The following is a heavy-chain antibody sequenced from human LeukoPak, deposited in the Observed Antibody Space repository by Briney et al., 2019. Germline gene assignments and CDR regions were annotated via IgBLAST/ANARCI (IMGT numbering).Heavy chain of an antibody. CDR3: ARHFTVEMATADAAFDI. J-gene: IGHJ3*02. CDR2: IYHSGST. Sequence: PSETLSLTCTVSGGSISSSSYYWGWIRQPPGKGLEWMGSIYHSGSTYYNPSLKSRVTISVDTSKNQFSLKLSSVTAADAAVYYCARHFTVEMATADAAFDIWGQGTMVTVSS. D-gene: IGHD5-24*01. CDR1: GGSISSSSYY. V-gene: IGHV4-39*01.